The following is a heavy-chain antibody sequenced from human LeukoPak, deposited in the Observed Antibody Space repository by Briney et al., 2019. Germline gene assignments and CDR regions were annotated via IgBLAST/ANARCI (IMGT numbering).Heavy chain of an antibody. CDR2: ISSSGSTI. Sequence: GGSLRLSCAASGFTFSDYYMSWIRQAPGKGLEWVSYISSSGSTIYYADSVKGRFTISRDNAKNSLYLQMNSLRAEDTAVYYCAKKGYYDGSGYYMYYFDHWGQGTLVTVSS. CDR3: AKKGYYDGSGYYMYYFDH. CDR1: GFTFSDYY. V-gene: IGHV3-11*01. J-gene: IGHJ4*02. D-gene: IGHD3-22*01.